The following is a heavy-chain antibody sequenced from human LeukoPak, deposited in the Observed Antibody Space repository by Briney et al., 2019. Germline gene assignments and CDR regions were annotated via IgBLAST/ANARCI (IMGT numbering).Heavy chain of an antibody. Sequence: GGSLRLSCAASGFTFSSYGMHWVRQAPGKGLEWVAFIRYDGSNKYYADSVKGRFTISRDNSKNTLYLQMNSLGAEDTAVYYCAKDRRWDVGRHFGYWGQGTLVTVSS. CDR1: GFTFSSYG. CDR3: AKDRRWDVGRHFGY. V-gene: IGHV3-30*02. J-gene: IGHJ4*02. CDR2: IRYDGSNK. D-gene: IGHD1-26*01.